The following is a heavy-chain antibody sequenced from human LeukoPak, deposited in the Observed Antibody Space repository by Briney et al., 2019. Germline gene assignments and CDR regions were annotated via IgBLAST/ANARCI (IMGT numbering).Heavy chain of an antibody. J-gene: IGHJ3*02. CDR3: AREMTYSSSWYIPGAFDI. CDR2: IYYSGST. CDR1: GGSISSGSYY. D-gene: IGHD6-13*01. Sequence: SETLSLTCTVSGGSISSGSYYWSWIRQPPGKGLEWIGYIYYSGSTNYNPSLKSRVTISVDTSKNQFSLKLSSVTAADTAVYYCAREMTYSSSWYIPGAFDIWGQGTMVTVSS. V-gene: IGHV4-61*01.